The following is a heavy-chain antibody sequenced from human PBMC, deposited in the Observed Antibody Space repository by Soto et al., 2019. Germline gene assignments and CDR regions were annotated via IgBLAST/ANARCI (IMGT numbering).Heavy chain of an antibody. V-gene: IGHV3-23*01. CDR3: AKEGYDSSGYTAFDY. Sequence: PXGSLRLSCAASGFTFSSYAMSWVRQAPGKGLEWVSAISGSGGSTYYADSVKGRFTISRDNSKNTLYLQMNSLRAEDTAVYYCAKEGYDSSGYTAFDYWGQGTLVTVSS. CDR1: GFTFSSYA. D-gene: IGHD3-22*01. J-gene: IGHJ4*02. CDR2: ISGSGGST.